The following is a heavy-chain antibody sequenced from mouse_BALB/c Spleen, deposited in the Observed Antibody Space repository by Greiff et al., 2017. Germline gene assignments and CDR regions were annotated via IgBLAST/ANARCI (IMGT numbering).Heavy chain of an antibody. J-gene: IGHJ4*01. CDR3: TRRGEVRRDYAMDY. Sequence: QVQLKESGPELVKPGASVKMSCKASGYTFTSYWMHWVKQRPGQGLEWIGVIDPSDSYTSYNQKFKGKATLTVDTSSSTAYMQLSSLTSEDSAVYYGTRRGEVRRDYAMDYWGQGTSVTVSS. CDR2: IDPSDSYT. V-gene: IGHV1S127*01. CDR1: GYTFTSYW. D-gene: IGHD2-14*01.